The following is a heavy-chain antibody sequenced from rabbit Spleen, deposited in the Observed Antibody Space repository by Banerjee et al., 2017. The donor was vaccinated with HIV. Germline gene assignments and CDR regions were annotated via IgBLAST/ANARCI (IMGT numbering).Heavy chain of an antibody. D-gene: IGHD8-1*01. CDR2: IYDGSSGST. V-gene: IGHV1S40*01. CDR3: ARDTGTSFSTYGMDL. CDR1: GFSFNSGYD. Sequence: QSLEESGGGLVKPGASLTLTCKASGFSFNSGYDMGWVRQAPGKGLEWIACIYDGSSGSTYSATWAKGRFTISKTSSTTVTLQMTSLTAADTATYFCARDTGTSFSTYGMDLWGPGTLVTVS. J-gene: IGHJ6*01.